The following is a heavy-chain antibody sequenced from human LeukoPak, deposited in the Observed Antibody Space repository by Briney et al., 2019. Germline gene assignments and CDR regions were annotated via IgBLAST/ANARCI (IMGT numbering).Heavy chain of an antibody. CDR3: ARGYDFWSGYYAYFDI. V-gene: IGHV3-33*01. CDR1: GFTFSSYG. CDR2: IWYDGSKE. Sequence: GGSLRLSCEASGFTFSSYGMYWVRQAPGKGLEWVAIIWYDGSKEYYADSVKGRFTISRDNSKNTLYLQMNSLRAEDTAVYYCARGYDFWSGYYAYFDIWGQGTMVTVSS. J-gene: IGHJ3*02. D-gene: IGHD3-3*01.